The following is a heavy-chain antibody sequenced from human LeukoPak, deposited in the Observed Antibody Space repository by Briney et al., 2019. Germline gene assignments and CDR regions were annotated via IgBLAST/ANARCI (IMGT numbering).Heavy chain of an antibody. D-gene: IGHD3-10*01. CDR1: GFTFSSYN. V-gene: IGHV3-21*01. CDR2: ITSGSSYR. CDR3: AKLAKYFYGSETYYFFEH. J-gene: IGHJ4*02. Sequence: PGGSLRLSCAASGFTFSSYNMNWVRQAPGKGLEWVSSITSGSSYRFYADSVKGRFTISRDNAKNSLYLQMNSLRVEDTAVYYCAKLAKYFYGSETYYFFEHWGQGTPVTASS.